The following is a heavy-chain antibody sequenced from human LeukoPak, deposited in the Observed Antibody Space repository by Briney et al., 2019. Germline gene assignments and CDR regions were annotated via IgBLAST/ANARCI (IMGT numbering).Heavy chain of an antibody. Sequence: FETLSLTPTLSLGSTTSHYTSCIPHPPRKRHESRLYIYYSGSTTYNPSLKSGVTISVDTSKNPFSLTLSSVSAADTAVYYCARVSAESYYDSSGYYVDYWGQGTLVTVSS. J-gene: IGHJ4*02. D-gene: IGHD3-22*01. CDR1: LGSTTSHY. CDR3: ARVSAESYYDSSGYYVDY. V-gene: IGHV4-59*11. CDR2: IYYSGST.